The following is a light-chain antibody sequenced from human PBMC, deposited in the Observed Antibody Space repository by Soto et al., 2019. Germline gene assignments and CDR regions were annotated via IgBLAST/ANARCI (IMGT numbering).Light chain of an antibody. CDR2: WAS. V-gene: IGKV4-1*01. CDR3: QQYYSTPFT. J-gene: IGKJ3*01. CDR1: QSVLYRSSNKNY. Sequence: DIVMTQSPDSLAVSLGERATINCKSSQSVLYRSSNKNYLAWYQQKPGQPPKLLIYWASTRESGVPDRFSGSGSGTDFTLTISSLQAEDVAVYYFQQYYSTPFTFGPGTKVDIK.